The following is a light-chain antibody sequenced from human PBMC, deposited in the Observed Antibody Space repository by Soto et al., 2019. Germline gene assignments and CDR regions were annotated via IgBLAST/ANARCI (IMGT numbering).Light chain of an antibody. V-gene: IGKV1-8*01. CDR3: QQYYSYPRT. CDR2: AAS. J-gene: IGKJ1*01. CDR1: QGISSY. Sequence: AIRMTQSPSSLSASTGDRVTITCRASQGISSYLAWYQQKPGKAPKLLIYAASTLQSGVPSRFSGSGSGTDFTHTNSCLQSEDFATYYCQQYYSYPRTFGQGTKVDIK.